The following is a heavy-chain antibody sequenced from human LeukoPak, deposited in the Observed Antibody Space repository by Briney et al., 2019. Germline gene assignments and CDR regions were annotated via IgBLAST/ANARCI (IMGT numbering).Heavy chain of an antibody. D-gene: IGHD3-9*01. Sequence: GALRLSFAASGFTFSSYAMHWVRQAPGKGLEWVAVISYDGSNKYYADSVKGRFTISRDNSKNTLYLQMNSLRAEDTAVYYCAREGGDYDILTGYYRYWGQGTLVTVSS. CDR1: GFTFSSYA. CDR3: AREGGDYDILTGYYRY. J-gene: IGHJ4*02. V-gene: IGHV3-30-3*01. CDR2: ISYDGSNK.